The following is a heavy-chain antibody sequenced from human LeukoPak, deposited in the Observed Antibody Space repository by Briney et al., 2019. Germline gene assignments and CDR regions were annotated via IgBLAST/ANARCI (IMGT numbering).Heavy chain of an antibody. CDR3: AREHCSSTSCYGYYYYMDV. Sequence: SETLSLTCTVSGGSISSYYWSWIRQPAGKGPEWIGRIYTSGSTNYNPSLKSRVTMSVDTSKNQFSLKLSSVTAADTAVYYCAREHCSSTSCYGYYYYMDVWGKGTTVTVSS. CDR2: IYTSGST. J-gene: IGHJ6*03. CDR1: GGSISSYY. D-gene: IGHD2-2*01. V-gene: IGHV4-4*07.